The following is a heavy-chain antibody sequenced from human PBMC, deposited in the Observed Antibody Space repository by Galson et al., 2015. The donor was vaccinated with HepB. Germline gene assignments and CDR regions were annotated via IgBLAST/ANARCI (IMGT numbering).Heavy chain of an antibody. V-gene: IGHV3-11*06. CDR3: ARDGDYGDYYEAYYFDY. CDR2: ISSSSSYT. Sequence: SLRLSCAASGFTFSDYYMSWIRQAPGKGLEWVSYISSSSSYTNYADSVKGRFTISRDNAKNSLYLQMNSLRAEDTAVYYCARDGDYGDYYEAYYFDYWGQGTLVTVSS. D-gene: IGHD4-17*01. CDR1: GFTFSDYY. J-gene: IGHJ4*02.